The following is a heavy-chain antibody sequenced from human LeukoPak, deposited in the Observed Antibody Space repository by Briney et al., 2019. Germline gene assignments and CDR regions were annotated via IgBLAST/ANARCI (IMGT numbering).Heavy chain of an antibody. V-gene: IGHV3-74*01. D-gene: IGHD6-13*01. CDR3: AKEGYSSSWPPSNYYYYGMDV. Sequence: PGGSLRLSCAASGFTFSNSWMHWVRQVPGEGLVWVSGINGDGSDTIYAGPVKGRFTISRDNSKNTLYLQMNSLRAEDTAVYYCAKEGYSSSWPPSNYYYYGMDVWGQGTTVTVSS. J-gene: IGHJ6*02. CDR1: GFTFSNSW. CDR2: INGDGSDT.